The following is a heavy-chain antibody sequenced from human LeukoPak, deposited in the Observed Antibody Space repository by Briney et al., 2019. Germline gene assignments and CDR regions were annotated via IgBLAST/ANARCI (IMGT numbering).Heavy chain of an antibody. CDR1: GGSISSYY. D-gene: IGHD6-13*01. J-gene: IGHJ5*02. V-gene: IGHV4-59*01. Sequence: SETLSLTCTVSGGSISSYYWSWVRQPPGKGLEWIGYIYYSGSTNYNPSLKSRVTISVDTSKNQFSLKLSSVTAADTTVYYCARYSSSWYLWRGWFDPWGQGTLVTVSS. CDR2: IYYSGST. CDR3: ARYSSSWYLWRGWFDP.